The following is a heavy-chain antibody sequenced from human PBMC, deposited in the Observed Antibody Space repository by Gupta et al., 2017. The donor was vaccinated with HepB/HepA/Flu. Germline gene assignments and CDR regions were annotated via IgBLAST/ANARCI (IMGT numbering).Heavy chain of an antibody. D-gene: IGHD6-13*01. CDR3: AVGSSWYDY. J-gene: IGHJ4*02. Sequence: QVQLQESGPGLVKPSETLSLTCTVSGGSISSYYWSWIRQPPGKGLEWIGYIYYSGRTNYNPSLKSRVTISVDTSKNQFSLKLSSVTAADTAVYYCAVGSSWYDYWGQGTLVTVSS. CDR2: IYYSGRT. CDR1: GGSISSYY. V-gene: IGHV4-59*08.